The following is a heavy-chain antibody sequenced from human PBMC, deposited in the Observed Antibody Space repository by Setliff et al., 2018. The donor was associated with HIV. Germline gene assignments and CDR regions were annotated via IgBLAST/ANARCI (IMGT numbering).Heavy chain of an antibody. CDR3: ARDVGDAYCSNGNCYGNFYYNGMDV. J-gene: IGHJ6*02. V-gene: IGHV4-38-2*02. Sequence: SETLSLTCVVSGYSISSGYYWDWIRQPPGKGLEWIANIFHSASTYCNPSLKSRVTISVDTSKNQFSLKLTSVTAADTAVYYCARDVGDAYCSNGNCYGNFYYNGMDVWGQGTTVTVSS. D-gene: IGHD2-8*01. CDR2: IFHSAST. CDR1: GYSISSGYY.